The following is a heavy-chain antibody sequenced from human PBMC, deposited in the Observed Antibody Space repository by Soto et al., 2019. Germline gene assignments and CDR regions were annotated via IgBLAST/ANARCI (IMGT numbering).Heavy chain of an antibody. CDR1: GYTFSDYY. CDR2: ISPKSGGT. D-gene: IGHD5-18*01. J-gene: IGHJ4*02. V-gene: IGHV1-2*02. Sequence: QVQLVQSGAEVQKPGTSVKVSCKASGYTFSDYYLHWVRQAHGQGLEWMGWISPKSGGTHFAPKFEGRVTLTTDTSISTAFMEVSRMSSDATAVYYCARGPRTQLWFHSDYWGQGTLVTVSS. CDR3: ARGPRTQLWFHSDY.